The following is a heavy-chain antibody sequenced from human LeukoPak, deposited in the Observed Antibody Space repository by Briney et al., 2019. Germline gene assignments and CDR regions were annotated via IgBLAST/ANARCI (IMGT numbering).Heavy chain of an antibody. Sequence: GASVKVSCKVSGYTLTELSMHWVRQAPGKGLEWMGGFDPEDGETIYAQKFQGRVTMTEDTSTDTAYMELSSLRSEDTAVHYCATDHCTRTNCYEDYYHGMDVWGQGTTVTVSS. CDR1: GYTLTELS. CDR3: ATDHCTRTNCYEDYYHGMDV. D-gene: IGHD2-2*01. CDR2: FDPEDGET. V-gene: IGHV1-24*01. J-gene: IGHJ6*02.